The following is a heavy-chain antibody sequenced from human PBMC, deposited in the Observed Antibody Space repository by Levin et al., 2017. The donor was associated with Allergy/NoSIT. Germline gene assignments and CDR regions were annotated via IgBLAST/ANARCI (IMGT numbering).Heavy chain of an antibody. J-gene: IGHJ4*02. Sequence: GESLKISCAASGFTFSSYSMNWVRQAPGKGLEWVSSISSSSSYIYYADSVKGRFTISRDNAKNSLYLQMNSLRAEDTAVYYCARDATYYYDSSGYYYFDYWGQGTLVTVSS. D-gene: IGHD3-22*01. V-gene: IGHV3-21*01. CDR1: GFTFSSYS. CDR2: ISSSSSYI. CDR3: ARDATYYYDSSGYYYFDY.